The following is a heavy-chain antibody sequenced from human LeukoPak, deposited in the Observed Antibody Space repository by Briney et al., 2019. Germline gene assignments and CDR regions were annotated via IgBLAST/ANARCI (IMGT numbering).Heavy chain of an antibody. V-gene: IGHV4-59*11. CDR2: IYYSGST. Sequence: KSSETLSLTCAVSGCSISSHYWIWIRQPPGKGLEWIGYIYYSGSTNYNPSLKSRVTISVDTSKNQFSLKLSSVPAADTAVYYCAGALLDFGSWSYYSVNWFDPWGQGTLVTVSS. J-gene: IGHJ5*02. CDR1: GCSISSHY. D-gene: IGHD3-10*01. CDR3: AGALLDFGSWSYYSVNWFDP.